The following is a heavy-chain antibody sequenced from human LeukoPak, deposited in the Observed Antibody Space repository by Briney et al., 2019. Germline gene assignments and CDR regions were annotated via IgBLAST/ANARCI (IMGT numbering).Heavy chain of an antibody. D-gene: IGHD2-2*01. CDR1: GYTFTGYY. CDR3: ARDSFGGYCSSTSCYAGNNWFDL. J-gene: IGHJ5*02. V-gene: IGHV1-69*13. Sequence: GASVKVSCKASGYTFTGYYMHWVRQAPGQGLEWMGGIFPIFGTANYAQKFQGRVTITADESTSTAYMELSGLRSEDTAVYYCARDSFGGYCSSTSCYAGNNWFDLWGQGTLVTVSS. CDR2: IFPIFGTA.